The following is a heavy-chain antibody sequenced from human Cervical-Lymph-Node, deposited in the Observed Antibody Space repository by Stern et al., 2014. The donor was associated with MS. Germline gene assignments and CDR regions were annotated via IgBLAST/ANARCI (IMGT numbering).Heavy chain of an antibody. V-gene: IGHV1-18*01. Sequence: QVQLVQSGTEVKKPGASVLVSCKASGYTFTTYGITWVRQAPGQGLEWMGWISADSGNTKYAQKFQDRVTMTRGTTTGTAYMEVRSLRSEDTAVYYCARDKMHAFDYWGQGTQVTVPS. CDR1: GYTFTTYG. CDR3: ARDKMHAFDY. J-gene: IGHJ4*02. CDR2: ISADSGNT. D-gene: IGHD2-8*01.